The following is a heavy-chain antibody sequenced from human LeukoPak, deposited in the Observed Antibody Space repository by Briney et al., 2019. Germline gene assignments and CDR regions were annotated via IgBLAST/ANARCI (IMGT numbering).Heavy chain of an antibody. CDR3: ASDRYLDGSGSSY. Sequence: PSETLSLTCTVSGGSISSSSYYWGWIRQPPGKGLEWIGSIYYSGSTYYNPSLKSRVTISVDTSKNQFSLKLSSVTAADTAVYYCASDRYLDGSGSSYWGQGTLVTVSS. V-gene: IGHV4-39*01. J-gene: IGHJ4*02. D-gene: IGHD3-10*01. CDR2: IYYSGST. CDR1: GGSISSSSYY.